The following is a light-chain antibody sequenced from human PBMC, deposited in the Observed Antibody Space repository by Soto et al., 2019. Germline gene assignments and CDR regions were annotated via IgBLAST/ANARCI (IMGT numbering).Light chain of an antibody. CDR2: KAS. CDR3: QQYNTFPWT. J-gene: IGKJ1*01. V-gene: IGKV1-5*03. CDR1: QSISSW. Sequence: DIQVTQSPSTLSASVGDRVTITCRASQSISSWLAWYQQKPGKAPKALIYKASSLESGVPSRFSGSESGTEFTLTISSLQPDDFATYYCQQYNTFPWTFGQGTNVEVK.